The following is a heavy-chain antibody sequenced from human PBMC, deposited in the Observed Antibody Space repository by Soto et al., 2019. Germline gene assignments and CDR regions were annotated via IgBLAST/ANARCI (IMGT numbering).Heavy chain of an antibody. Sequence: GGSLRLSCAVSGFTVSTYGMRWVRQAPGKGLEWVAVISHDGSNKYYADSVKGRFTISRDNSKNTLYLQMNSLRAEDTAVYYCAKDRRWSGYYMPYYYYGMDVWGQGTTVTVSS. CDR2: ISHDGSNK. CDR1: GFTVSTYG. D-gene: IGHD3-3*01. J-gene: IGHJ6*02. CDR3: AKDRRWSGYYMPYYYYGMDV. V-gene: IGHV3-30*18.